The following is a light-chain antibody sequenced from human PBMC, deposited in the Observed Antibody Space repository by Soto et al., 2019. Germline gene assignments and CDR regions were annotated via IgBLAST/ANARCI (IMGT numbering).Light chain of an antibody. CDR2: GAS. V-gene: IGKV3-20*01. CDR3: QQYCTAPP. J-gene: IGKJ5*01. Sequence: EIVLTQSPGPLSLFPGERATLSCRASQSLITRYLAWYQQKPGQAPRLLIYGASSRATGIPDRFRGSGSGTDFALKISRLQPEDFAVYSCQQYCTAPPVGRGTRLEIK. CDR1: QSLITRY.